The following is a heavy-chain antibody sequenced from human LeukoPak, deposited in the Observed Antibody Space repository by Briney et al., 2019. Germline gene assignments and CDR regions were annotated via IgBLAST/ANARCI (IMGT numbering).Heavy chain of an antibody. V-gene: IGHV1-8*01. D-gene: IGHD3-22*01. CDR1: GYTFTSYD. Sequence: ASVKVSCKASGYTFTSYDINWVRQATGQGLEWMGWMNPNSGNTGYAQKFQGRVTMTRNTSISTAYMELSSLRSEDTAVYYCARAVNWYYYDSSGYYYGYWGQGTLVTVSS. J-gene: IGHJ4*02. CDR3: ARAVNWYYYDSSGYYYGY. CDR2: MNPNSGNT.